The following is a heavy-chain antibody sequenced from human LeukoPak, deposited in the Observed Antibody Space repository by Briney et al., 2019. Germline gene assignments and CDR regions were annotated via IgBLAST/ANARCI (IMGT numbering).Heavy chain of an antibody. D-gene: IGHD6-19*01. Sequence: GGSLRLSCAASGFTFSSYAMHWVRQAPGKGLEWVAFIRYDGSNKYYADSVKGRFTISRDNSKNTLYLQMNSLRAEDTAVYYCATNHLSGSGFDYWGQGTLVTVSS. CDR2: IRYDGSNK. CDR3: ATNHLSGSGFDY. J-gene: IGHJ4*02. CDR1: GFTFSSYA. V-gene: IGHV3-30*02.